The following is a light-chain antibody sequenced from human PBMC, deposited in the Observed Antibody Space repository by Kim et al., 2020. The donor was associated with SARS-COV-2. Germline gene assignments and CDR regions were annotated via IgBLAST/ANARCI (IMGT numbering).Light chain of an antibody. CDR2: GAS. Sequence: APLSCRGMQSVSNAYLAWYQQKPGQDPRLLIYGASRRATGIPDRFSGSGSETDFTLSISRLGPEDFAVYYCQQYSNSPHTFGQGTKVDIK. J-gene: IGKJ1*01. CDR3: QQYSNSPHT. CDR1: QSVSNAY. V-gene: IGKV3-20*01.